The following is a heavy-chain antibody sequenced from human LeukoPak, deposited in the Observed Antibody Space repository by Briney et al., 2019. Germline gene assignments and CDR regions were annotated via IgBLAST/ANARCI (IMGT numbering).Heavy chain of an antibody. CDR1: VYTFTSYG. D-gene: IGHD3-22*01. CDR2: ISAYNGNT. CDR3: ARGSYDSRGYYLQGYMDV. V-gene: IGHV1-18*01. Sequence: GASVKVSFQASVYTFTSYGISWVRQAPGQRLEWVGWISAYNGNTNYAQKLQGRVTMTTDTSTSTAYMELRSLRSDDTAVYYCARGSYDSRGYYLQGYMDVWGKGTTVTVSS. J-gene: IGHJ6*03.